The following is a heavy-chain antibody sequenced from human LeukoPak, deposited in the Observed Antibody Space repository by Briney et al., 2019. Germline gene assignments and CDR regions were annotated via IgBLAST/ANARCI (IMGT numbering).Heavy chain of an antibody. CDR3: AGGRGYSYGSVWFDP. J-gene: IGHJ5*02. D-gene: IGHD5-18*01. V-gene: IGHV4-59*01. Sequence: SETLSLTCTVSGGSISSYYWSWIRQPPGKGLEWIGYIYYSGSTNYNPSLKSRVTISVDTSKNQFSLKLSSVTAADTAVYYCAGGRGYSYGSVWFDPWGQGTLVTVSS. CDR1: GGSISSYY. CDR2: IYYSGST.